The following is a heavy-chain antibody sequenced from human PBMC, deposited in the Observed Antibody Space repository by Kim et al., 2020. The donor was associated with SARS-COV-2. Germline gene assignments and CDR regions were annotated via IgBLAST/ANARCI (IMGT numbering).Heavy chain of an antibody. CDR2: IYYSGST. CDR1: GGSISSSSYY. D-gene: IGHD3-16*01. J-gene: IGHJ3*02. Sequence: SETLSLTCTVSGGSISSSSYYWGWIRQPPGKGLEWIGSIYYSGSTYYNPSLKSRVTISVDTSKNQFSLKLSSVTAADTAVYYCARLKGGYAALSDAFDIWGQGTRVTVSS. V-gene: IGHV4-39*01. CDR3: ARLKGGYAALSDAFDI.